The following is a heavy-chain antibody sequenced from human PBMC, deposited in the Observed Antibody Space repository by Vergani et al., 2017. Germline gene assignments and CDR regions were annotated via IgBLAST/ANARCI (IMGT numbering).Heavy chain of an antibody. D-gene: IGHD3-22*01. CDR1: GGTFSSYA. Sequence: QVQLVQSGAEVKKPGSSVKVSCKASGGTFSSYAISWVRQAPGQGLEWMGRTITMLGATNYAQKFQGRVTITADESTSTAYMELSSLRSEDTAVYYCARQASYYYDRSGHYYEGWFDPWGQGALVTVSS. CDR3: ARQASYYYDRSGHYYEGWFDP. CDR2: TITMLGAT. J-gene: IGHJ5*02. V-gene: IGHV1-69*13.